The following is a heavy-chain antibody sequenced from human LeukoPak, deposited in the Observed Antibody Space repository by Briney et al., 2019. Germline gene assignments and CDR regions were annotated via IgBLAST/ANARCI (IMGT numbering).Heavy chain of an antibody. V-gene: IGHV3-13*01. D-gene: IGHD4-17*01. CDR3: ARGGATVTHDWYFDL. Sequence: PGGSLILSCEDSGFTFSSYDMHWVRQATGKGMEWVSAIGTAGDTYYPGSVKGRFTITRENAKNSLYLQMSSLRAGDTAVYYCARGGATVTHDWYFDLWGRGTLVTVSS. CDR2: IGTAGDT. CDR1: GFTFSSYD. J-gene: IGHJ2*01.